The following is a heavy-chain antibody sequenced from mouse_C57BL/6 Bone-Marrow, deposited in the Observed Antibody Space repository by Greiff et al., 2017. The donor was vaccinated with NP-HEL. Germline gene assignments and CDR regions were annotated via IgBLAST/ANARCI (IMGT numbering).Heavy chain of an antibody. Sequence: DVQLVESGAELVRPGASVKLSCTASGFNIKDDYMHWVKQRPEQGLEWIGWIDPENGDTEYASKFQGKATITADTSSNTAYLQLSSLTSEDTAVYYCTTTVVADYWGQGTTLTVSS. D-gene: IGHD1-1*01. J-gene: IGHJ2*01. CDR1: GFNIKDDY. CDR3: TTTVVADY. V-gene: IGHV14-4*01. CDR2: IDPENGDT.